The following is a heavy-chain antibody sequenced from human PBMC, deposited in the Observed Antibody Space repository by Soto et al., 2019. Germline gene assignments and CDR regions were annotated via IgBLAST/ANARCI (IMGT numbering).Heavy chain of an antibody. J-gene: IGHJ6*02. D-gene: IGHD1-26*01. CDR2: INAGNGNT. V-gene: IGHV1-3*05. CDR1: GYTFTSYA. Sequence: QVQLVQSGAEEKKPGASVKVSCKASGYTFTSYAMHWVRQAPGQRLEWMGWINAGNGNTKYSQKFQGRVTITRDTSASTAYMELSSLRSEDTAVYYCARVVGANRRPYYYGMDVWGQGTTVTVSS. CDR3: ARVVGANRRPYYYGMDV.